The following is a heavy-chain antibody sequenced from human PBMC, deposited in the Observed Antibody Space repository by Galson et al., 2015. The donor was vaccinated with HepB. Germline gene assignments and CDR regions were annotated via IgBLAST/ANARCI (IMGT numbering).Heavy chain of an antibody. CDR2: INPSSGST. D-gene: IGHD3-9*01. CDR3: ASSLTGWTRHVFDV. J-gene: IGHJ3*01. CDR1: GYTFTSSF. Sequence: SVKVSCKASGYTFTSSFFHWVRQAPGQGLEWMGIINPSSGSTRYVQKFQGRVTMTRDTSTSTVYMELSSLRFEDTAVYYCASSLTGWTRHVFDVWGQGTMVTVFS. V-gene: IGHV1-46*01.